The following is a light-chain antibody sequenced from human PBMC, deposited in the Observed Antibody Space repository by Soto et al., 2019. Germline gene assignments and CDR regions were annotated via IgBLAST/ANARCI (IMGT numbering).Light chain of an antibody. V-gene: IGKV3-11*01. J-gene: IGKJ4*01. CDR1: QSVSSY. CDR3: QQYSSWPLT. CDR2: GTS. Sequence: EIVLTQSPATLSLSPGERATLSCRASQSVSSYLAWYQQKPGQAPRLLIYGTSTRATGIPARFSGSGSGTDFTLTISSLEPEDFAVYYCQQYSSWPLTFGGGTKVDIK.